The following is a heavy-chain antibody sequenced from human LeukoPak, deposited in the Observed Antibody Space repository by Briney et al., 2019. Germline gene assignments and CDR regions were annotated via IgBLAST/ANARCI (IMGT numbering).Heavy chain of an antibody. CDR3: ASSPANRIVVVPAAIWWFDP. D-gene: IGHD2-2*02. CDR2: IYYSGST. V-gene: IGHV4-39*01. CDR1: GGSISSSSYY. Sequence: TSETLSLTCTVSGGSISSSSYYWGWIRQPPGKGLEWIGSIYYSGSTYYNPSLKSRVTISVDTSKNQFSLKLSSVTAADTAVYYCASSPANRIVVVPAAIWWFDPWGQGTLVTVSS. J-gene: IGHJ5*02.